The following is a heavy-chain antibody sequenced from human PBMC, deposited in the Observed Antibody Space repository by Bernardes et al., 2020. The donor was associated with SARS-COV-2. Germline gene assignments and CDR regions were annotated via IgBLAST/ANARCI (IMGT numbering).Heavy chain of an antibody. CDR2: IYSGGST. J-gene: IGHJ6*03. CDR1: GFTVSSNY. Sequence: GGSLRLSCAASGFTVSSNYMSWVRQAPGKGLEWVSVIYSGGSTYYADSVKGRFTISRHNSKNTLYLQMNSLRAEDTAVYYCASSGITIFSYYYYYYMDVWGKGTTVTVSS. CDR3: ASSGITIFSYYYYYYMDV. D-gene: IGHD3-3*01. V-gene: IGHV3-53*04.